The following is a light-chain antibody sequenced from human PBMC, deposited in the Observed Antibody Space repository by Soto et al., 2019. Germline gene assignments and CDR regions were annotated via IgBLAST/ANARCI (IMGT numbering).Light chain of an antibody. Sequence: DIVMTQSPAALAVSLGERATINCKSSERGLYRSKNKTYLAWYQQKPGQAPKLLIYWAVTRESGVPDRFRGNGSGTDFTRTSRSLQAEEVAVYYCQQYYSTPYTFGQGTKLEI. CDR3: QQYYSTPYT. V-gene: IGKV4-1*01. CDR1: ERGLYRSKNKTY. J-gene: IGKJ2*01. CDR2: WAV.